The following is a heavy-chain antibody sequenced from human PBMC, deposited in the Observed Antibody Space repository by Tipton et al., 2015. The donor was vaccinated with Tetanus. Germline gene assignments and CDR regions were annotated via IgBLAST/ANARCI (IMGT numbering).Heavy chain of an antibody. CDR3: ARRIREAVAGDIGP. V-gene: IGHV4-39*01. D-gene: IGHD6-19*01. CDR2: IYYSGST. CDR1: GGSISSSSYY. Sequence: TLSLTCTVSGGSISSSSYYWGWIRQPPGKGLEWIGSIYYSGSTYYNPSLKSRVTISVDTSKNQFSRKLSSVTAADTAVYYCARRIREAVAGDIGPWGQGTLVTVSS. J-gene: IGHJ5*02.